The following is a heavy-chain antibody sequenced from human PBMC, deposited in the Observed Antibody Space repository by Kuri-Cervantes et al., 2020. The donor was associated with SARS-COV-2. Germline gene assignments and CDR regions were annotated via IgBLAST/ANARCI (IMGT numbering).Heavy chain of an antibody. CDR2: TYHSGST. CDR3: ARVYGVAFDY. CDR1: GGSISSGGYY. Sequence: SETLSLTCTVSGGSISSGGYYWSWIRQPPGKGLEWIGYTYHSGSTYYNPSLKSRVTISVDRSTNQFSLKLSSVTAADTAVYYCARVYGVAFDYWGQGTLVTVSS. J-gene: IGHJ4*02. D-gene: IGHD4-17*01. V-gene: IGHV4-30-2*01.